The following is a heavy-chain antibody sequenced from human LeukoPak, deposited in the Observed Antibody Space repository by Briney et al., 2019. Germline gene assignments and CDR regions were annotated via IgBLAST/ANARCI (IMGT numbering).Heavy chain of an antibody. CDR3: ARDRLYGSSWSFDY. V-gene: IGHV1-2*02. J-gene: IGHJ4*02. Sequence: APVKVSCKASGGTFSSYAISWVRQAPGQGLEWMGWINPNSGGTNYAQKFQGRVTMTRDTSISTAYMELSRLRPDDTAVYYCARDRLYGSSWSFDYWGQGTLVTVSS. CDR2: INPNSGGT. CDR1: GGTFSSYA. D-gene: IGHD6-13*01.